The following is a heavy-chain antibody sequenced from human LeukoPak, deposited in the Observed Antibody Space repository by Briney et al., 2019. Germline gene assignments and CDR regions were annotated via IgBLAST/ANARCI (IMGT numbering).Heavy chain of an antibody. CDR3: VKDANWACDY. J-gene: IGHJ4*02. Sequence: GGPLRLSCAASGFIFSTNAMHWVRQAPGKGLEWVAHIKSDGKNKWYSDSVRGRLTISRDTSKNTLYLQMNSLRVDDTAVYYCVKDANWACDYWGQGTLVTVSS. V-gene: IGHV3-30*02. CDR2: IKSDGKNK. CDR1: GFIFSTNA. D-gene: IGHD7-27*01.